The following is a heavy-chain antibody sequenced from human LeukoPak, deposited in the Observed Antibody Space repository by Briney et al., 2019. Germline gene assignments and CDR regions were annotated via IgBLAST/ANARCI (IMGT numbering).Heavy chain of an antibody. CDR1: GVSISSSNSY. CDR3: AREGILGNNYWRAINYYYYMDV. CDR2: IYINGRT. J-gene: IGHJ6*03. D-gene: IGHD3-10*01. V-gene: IGHV4-39*07. Sequence: SETLSLTCTVSGVSISSSNSYWGWIRQPPGKGLEWIGRIYINGRTDYNPSLKSRVTMSVGTSKNQFSLKLSSVTAADTAVYYCAREGILGNNYWRAINYYYYMDVWGKGTTVTVSS.